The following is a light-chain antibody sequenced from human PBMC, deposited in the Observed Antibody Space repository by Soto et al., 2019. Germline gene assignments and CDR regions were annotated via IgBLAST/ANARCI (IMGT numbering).Light chain of an antibody. CDR2: EGS. CDR3: CSYAGSSLHVV. V-gene: IGLV2-23*01. CDR1: RSDVGSYNL. J-gene: IGLJ2*01. Sequence: QSALTQPASVSGSPGQSITISCPGTRSDVGSYNLVSWYQQHPGKAPKLMIYEGSKRPSGVSNRFSGSKSGNTASLTISGLQAEEEADYYSCSYAGSSLHVVFGGGTKLTVL.